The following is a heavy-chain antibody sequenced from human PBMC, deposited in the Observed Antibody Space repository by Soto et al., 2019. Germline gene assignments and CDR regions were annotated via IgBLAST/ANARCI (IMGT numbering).Heavy chain of an antibody. CDR3: ARGVFYDYGPSHDAFDI. CDR1: GFTFSNYA. CDR2: VSDNGGTS. D-gene: IGHD4-17*01. J-gene: IGHJ3*02. Sequence: GGSLRLSCSASGFTFSNYAMYWVRQAPGKGLEYVSAVSDNGGTSYYADSVKGRFTISRDNSKNTLYLQMSRLRAEDTAVYYCARGVFYDYGPSHDAFDIWGQGTMVTVSS. V-gene: IGHV3-64D*08.